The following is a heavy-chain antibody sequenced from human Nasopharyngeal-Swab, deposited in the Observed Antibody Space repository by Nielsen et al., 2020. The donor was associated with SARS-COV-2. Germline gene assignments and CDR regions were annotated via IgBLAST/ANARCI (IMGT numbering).Heavy chain of an antibody. V-gene: IGHV3-23*01. Sequence: GASLKISCAASGFTFSSYAMSWVRQAPGKGLEWVSAISGSGGGTYYADSVKGRFTISRDNSKNTLYLQMNSLRAEDTAVYYCAKDTYYDSSGYFLFGYAFDIWGQGTMVTVSS. J-gene: IGHJ3*02. CDR2: ISGSGGGT. CDR1: GFTFSSYA. CDR3: AKDTYYDSSGYFLFGYAFDI. D-gene: IGHD3-22*01.